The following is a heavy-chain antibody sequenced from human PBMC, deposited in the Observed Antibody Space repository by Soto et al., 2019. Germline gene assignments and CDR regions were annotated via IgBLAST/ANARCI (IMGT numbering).Heavy chain of an antibody. D-gene: IGHD3-10*02. CDR3: ARDYVTLGMDV. J-gene: IGHJ6*02. CDR1: GSTFTAIT. Sequence: QVQFVQPGAEVKEPGASVKVSCKASGSTFTAITLHWVRQAPGQRLEWMGCIHAGSDNTEYSQKFQDRLTITRDTSASIVYMELSSLRSEDTALYYCARDYVTLGMDVWGQGTTVTVSS. V-gene: IGHV1-3*01. CDR2: IHAGSDNT.